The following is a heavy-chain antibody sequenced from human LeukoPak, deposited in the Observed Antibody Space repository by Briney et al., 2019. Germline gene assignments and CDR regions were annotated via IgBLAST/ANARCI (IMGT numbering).Heavy chain of an antibody. CDR3: AKDLRLWFGEGDY. J-gene: IGHJ4*02. CDR1: GFTFSSYG. CDR2: ISGSGGST. V-gene: IGHV3-23*01. D-gene: IGHD3-10*01. Sequence: GGSLRLSCAASGFTFSSYGMHWVRQAPGKGLEWVSAISGSGGSTYYADSVKGRFTISRDNSKNTLYLQMNSLRAEDTAVYYCAKDLRLWFGEGDYWGQGTLVTVSS.